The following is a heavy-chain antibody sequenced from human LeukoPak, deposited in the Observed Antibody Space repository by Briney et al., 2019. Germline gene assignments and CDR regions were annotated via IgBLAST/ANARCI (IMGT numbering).Heavy chain of an antibody. D-gene: IGHD4-17*01. CDR2: INHSGST. CDR3: ASLSYGGYRFDY. J-gene: IGHJ4*02. V-gene: IGHV4-34*01. CDR1: GGSFSGYY. Sequence: PSETLSLTCAVYGGSFSGYYWSWIRQPPGKGLEWIGEINHSGSTNYNPSLKSRVTISVDTSKNQFSLKLSSVTAADTAVYYCASLSYGGYRFDYWGQGTLVTVSS.